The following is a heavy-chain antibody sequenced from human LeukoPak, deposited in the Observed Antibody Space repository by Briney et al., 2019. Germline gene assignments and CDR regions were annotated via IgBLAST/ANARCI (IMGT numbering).Heavy chain of an antibody. V-gene: IGHV3-7*05. CDR3: ARVSTSSSGYGMDV. J-gene: IGHJ6*02. Sequence: GGSLRLSCVASGFTLSSHWMSWVRQAPGKGLEWVANIKEDGSEKYYVDSVKGRFTISRDNAENSLYLQMNSLRGDDTAVYFCARVSTSSSGYGMDVWGQGSTVTASS. CDR2: IKEDGSEK. CDR1: GFTLSSHW. D-gene: IGHD6-6*01.